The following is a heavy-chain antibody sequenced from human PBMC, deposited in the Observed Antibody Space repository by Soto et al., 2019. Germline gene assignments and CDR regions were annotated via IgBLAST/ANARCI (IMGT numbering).Heavy chain of an antibody. CDR2: ISSTGSGT. V-gene: IGHV3-48*03. Sequence: PGGSLRLSCAASGFTFSSYEMHWVRQAPGKGLEWISYISSTGSGTLYADSVRGRFTMSRDNTKNSVSLQMSSLRVEDTAVYYCVRDLHEPLATDALRVANWGQGTQVTVSS. CDR3: VRDLHEPLATDALRVAN. CDR1: GFTFSSYE. J-gene: IGHJ4*02. D-gene: IGHD2-8*02.